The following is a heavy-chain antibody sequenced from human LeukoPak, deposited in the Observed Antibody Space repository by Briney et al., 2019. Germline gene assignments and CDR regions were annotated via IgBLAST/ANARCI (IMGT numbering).Heavy chain of an antibody. V-gene: IGHV3-48*02. CDR2: ISSGTTTII. CDR3: AADYYYYYYGMDV. J-gene: IGHJ6*02. Sequence: TGGSLRLSCAASGFTFSTYSMNWVRQAPGKGLEWVSYISSGTTTIIYYADSVKGRFTISRDNAKNSLYLQMNSLRDEDTAVYYCAADYYYYYYGMDVWGQGTTVTVSS. CDR1: GFTFSTYS.